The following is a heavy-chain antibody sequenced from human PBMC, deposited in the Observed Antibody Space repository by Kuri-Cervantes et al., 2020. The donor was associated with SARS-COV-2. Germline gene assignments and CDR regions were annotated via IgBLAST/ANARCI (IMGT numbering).Heavy chain of an antibody. CDR2: ISGSGGST. V-gene: IGHV3-23*01. CDR3: ASVPTSGYYLL. D-gene: IGHD3-22*01. CDR1: GFTFSSYA. J-gene: IGHJ4*02. Sequence: GGSLRLSCAASGFTFSSYAMSWVRQAPGKGLEWVSAISGSGGSTYYADSVKGRFTISRDNSKNTLYLQMNSLRAEDTAVYYCASVPTSGYYLLWGQGTLVTVSS.